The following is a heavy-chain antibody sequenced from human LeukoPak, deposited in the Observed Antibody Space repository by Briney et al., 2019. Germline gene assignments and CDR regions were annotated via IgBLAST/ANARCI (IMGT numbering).Heavy chain of an antibody. Sequence: PGGSLRLSCAASGFTFSRSAMTWVRQTPGKGLDWVSSISSCGNTYYADSVKGRFTISRDNPKNMLYLQMNSLRAEDTAVYYCVKGRISEDGLDFWGQGTLVTVSS. D-gene: IGHD6-13*01. CDR3: VKGRISEDGLDF. CDR1: GFTFSRSA. J-gene: IGHJ4*02. V-gene: IGHV3-23*01. CDR2: ISSCGNT.